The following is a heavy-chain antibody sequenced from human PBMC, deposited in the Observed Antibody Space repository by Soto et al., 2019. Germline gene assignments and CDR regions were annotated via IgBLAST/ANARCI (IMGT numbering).Heavy chain of an antibody. CDR2: ISAYNGNT. J-gene: IGHJ4*02. Sequence: ASVKVSCKASGYTFTSYGISWVRQAPGQGLEWMGWISAYNGNTNYAQKLQGRVTMTTATSTSTAYMELRSLRSDDTAVYYCAREGRGGADFVIVWHYWGQGTLVTVSS. V-gene: IGHV1-18*01. CDR3: AREGRGGADFVIVWHY. CDR1: GYTFTSYG. D-gene: IGHD3-16*02.